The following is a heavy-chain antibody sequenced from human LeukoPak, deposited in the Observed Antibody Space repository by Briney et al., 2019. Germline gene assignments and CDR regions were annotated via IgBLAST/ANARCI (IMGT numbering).Heavy chain of an antibody. CDR3: ARGGIAVAGTNWFDP. V-gene: IGHV4-38-2*01. J-gene: IGHJ5*02. Sequence: SETLSLTCAVYGGSFSGYYWGWIRQPPGKGLEWIGSIYHSGSTYYNPSLKSRVTISVDTSKNQFSLKLSSVTAADTAVYYCARGGIAVAGTNWFDPWGQGTLVTVSS. D-gene: IGHD6-19*01. CDR2: IYHSGST. CDR1: GGSFSGYY.